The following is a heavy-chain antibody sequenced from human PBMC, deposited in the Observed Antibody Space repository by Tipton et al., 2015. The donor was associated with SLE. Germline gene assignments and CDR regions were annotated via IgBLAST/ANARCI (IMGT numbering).Heavy chain of an antibody. CDR1: GASITHYY. Sequence: LSLTCTVSGASITHYYWSWIRQPPGKGLEWIGYISDGGGANYNPSLKSRVTISVDPPKNQFSLKLSSVTAADTAVYYCARDVAAEFDYWGQGTLVTVSS. CDR2: ISDGGGA. V-gene: IGHV4-59*12. CDR3: ARDVAAEFDY. J-gene: IGHJ4*02. D-gene: IGHD6-13*01.